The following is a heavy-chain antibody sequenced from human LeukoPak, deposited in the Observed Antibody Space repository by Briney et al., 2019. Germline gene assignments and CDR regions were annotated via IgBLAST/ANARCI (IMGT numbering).Heavy chain of an antibody. V-gene: IGHV1-69*04. Sequence: SVKVSCKASGGTFSSYAISWVRQAPGQGLEWMGRIIPILGIANYAQKFQGRVTITADKSTSTAYMELSSLRSEDTAVYYCARDHGYSMQQLSLYYYGMDVWGQGTTVTVSS. CDR2: IIPILGIA. CDR3: ARDHGYSMQQLSLYYYGMDV. CDR1: GGTFSSYA. J-gene: IGHJ6*02. D-gene: IGHD6-13*01.